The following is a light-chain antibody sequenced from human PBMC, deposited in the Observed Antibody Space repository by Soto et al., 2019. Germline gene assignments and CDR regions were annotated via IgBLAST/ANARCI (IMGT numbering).Light chain of an antibody. V-gene: IGLV2-14*01. Sequence: QSALTQPASVSGSPGQSITLSCTGTSSDVGGYNYVSWYQQHPGKAPKFMIYDVSHRPPGVSNRFSGSKSGSTASLTISGLQAEDEAFYYCSSYTNTNTPVVFGGGTKVTVL. J-gene: IGLJ3*02. CDR3: SSYTNTNTPVV. CDR2: DVS. CDR1: SSDVGGYNY.